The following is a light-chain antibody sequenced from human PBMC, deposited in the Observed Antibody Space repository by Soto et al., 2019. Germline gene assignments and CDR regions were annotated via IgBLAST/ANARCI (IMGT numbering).Light chain of an antibody. CDR2: EVV. CDR1: SGDIGGYNS. V-gene: IGLV2-14*01. Sequence: QYALTQPASVSGSPGQSITISCTGTSGDIGGYNSVSWYQQHPGKAPKLLLYEVVKRPSGVSNRFSGSKSGNTASLTISGLQADDEADYYCSSFTSSSTWVFGGGTQLTVL. CDR3: SSFTSSSTWV. J-gene: IGLJ3*02.